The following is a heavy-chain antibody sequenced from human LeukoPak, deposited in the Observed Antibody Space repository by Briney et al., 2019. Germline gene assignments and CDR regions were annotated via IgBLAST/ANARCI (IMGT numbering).Heavy chain of an antibody. CDR1: GFTFSNAW. Sequence: TGGSLRLSCAASGFTFSNAWMNWVRQAPGKGLEWVGRIKSKTDGGTTDYAAPVKGRFTISRDDSKNTLYLQMNSLTAEDTAVYYCAKEGDYDFWSGYFHYWGQGTLVTVSS. D-gene: IGHD3-3*01. CDR2: IKSKTDGGTT. CDR3: AKEGDYDFWSGYFHY. V-gene: IGHV3-15*07. J-gene: IGHJ4*02.